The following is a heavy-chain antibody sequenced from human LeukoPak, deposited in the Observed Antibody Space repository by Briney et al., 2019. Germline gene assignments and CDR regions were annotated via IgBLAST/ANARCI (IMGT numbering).Heavy chain of an antibody. CDR3: ARGWELRSDFDY. D-gene: IGHD1-26*01. V-gene: IGHV4-61*01. Sequence: PSQTLSLTCTVSGVSVSSGSYYWSWIRQPPGKGLEWIGYIYYSGSTNYNPSLKSRVTISVDTSKNQFSLKLSSVTAADTAVYYCARGWELRSDFDYWGQGTLVTVSS. CDR2: IYYSGST. CDR1: GVSVSSGSYY. J-gene: IGHJ4*02.